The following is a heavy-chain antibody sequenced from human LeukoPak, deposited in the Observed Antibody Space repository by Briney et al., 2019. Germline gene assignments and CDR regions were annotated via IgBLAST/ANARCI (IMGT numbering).Heavy chain of an antibody. D-gene: IGHD6-6*01. CDR2: INTNGANT. V-gene: IGHV3-64*05. Sequence: GGSLRLSCSASGFTFKSYAMHWVRQAPGKGLEYGSSINTNGANTYYADSVKGRFTISRDNSRNTVYVQMNSLTPEDTAVYYCVKGLDYSSSQMDSWGQGTLVTVSS. J-gene: IGHJ4*02. CDR1: GFTFKSYA. CDR3: VKGLDYSSSQMDS.